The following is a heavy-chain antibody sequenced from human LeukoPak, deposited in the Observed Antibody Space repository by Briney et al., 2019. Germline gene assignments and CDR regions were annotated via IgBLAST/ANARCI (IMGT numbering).Heavy chain of an antibody. CDR2: INHSGST. J-gene: IGHJ4*02. CDR1: GGSFSGYY. V-gene: IGHV4-34*01. Sequence: PSETLPLTCAVYGGSFSGYYWSWIRQPPGKGLEWIGEINHSGSTNYNPSLKSRVTISVDTSKNQFSLKLSSVTAADTAVYYCAGSSGWRPFDYWGQGTLVTVSS. CDR3: AGSSGWRPFDY. D-gene: IGHD6-19*01.